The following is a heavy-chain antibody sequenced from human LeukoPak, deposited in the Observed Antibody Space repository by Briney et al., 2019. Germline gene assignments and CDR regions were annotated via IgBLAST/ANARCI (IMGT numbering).Heavy chain of an antibody. J-gene: IGHJ6*02. D-gene: IGHD6-13*01. CDR2: IYYSGST. V-gene: IGHV4-59*08. Sequence: SETLSLTCTVSGGSISSYYWSWIRQPPGKGLEWIGYIYYSGSTNYNPSLKSRVTISVDTSKNQFSLKLSSVTAADTAVYYCARHGPGVAAAGGYYYYGMDVWGQGTTVTVSS. CDR1: GGSISSYY. CDR3: ARHGPGVAAAGGYYYYGMDV.